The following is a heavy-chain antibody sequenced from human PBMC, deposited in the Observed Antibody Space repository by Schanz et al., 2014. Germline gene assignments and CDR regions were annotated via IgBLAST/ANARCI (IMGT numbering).Heavy chain of an antibody. CDR1: GYTFTTYY. CDR2: INPSGGST. CDR3: ARAVGGYDPAGALDY. Sequence: QVQLLQSGAEVKKPGASMKVSCKASGYTFTTYYMLWVRQAPGQGLEWMGIINPSGGSTRYGQKFQGRVTITADKSTSTASMELSRLKSDDTAVYYCARAVGGYDPAGALDYWGQGTLVTVSS. J-gene: IGHJ4*02. V-gene: IGHV1-46*01. D-gene: IGHD5-12*01.